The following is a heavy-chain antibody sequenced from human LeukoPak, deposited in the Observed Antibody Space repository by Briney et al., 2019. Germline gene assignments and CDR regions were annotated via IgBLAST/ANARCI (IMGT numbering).Heavy chain of an antibody. CDR3: ARVRDGYNYGGALDY. J-gene: IGHJ4*02. D-gene: IGHD5-24*01. Sequence: ASVKVSCKASGYTFTSYYMHWVRQAPGQGLEWMGITNPSGGSTSYAQKFQGRVTMTRDMSTSTVYMELSSLRSEDTAVYYCARVRDGYNYGGALDYWGQGTLVTVSS. CDR2: TNPSGGST. V-gene: IGHV1-46*01. CDR1: GYTFTSYY.